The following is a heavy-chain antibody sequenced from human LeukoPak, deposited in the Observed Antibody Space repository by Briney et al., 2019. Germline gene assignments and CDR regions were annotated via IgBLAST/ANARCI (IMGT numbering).Heavy chain of an antibody. V-gene: IGHV4-34*01. CDR3: ARRPFPRSVAGTPYNWFDP. Sequence: SETLSLTCAVYGGSFSGYYWSWIRQPPGKGLEWIGEINHSGSTNYNPSLKSRVTISVDTSKNQFSLKLSSVTAADTAVYYCARRPFPRSVAGTPYNWFDPWGQGTLVTVSS. D-gene: IGHD6-19*01. J-gene: IGHJ5*02. CDR1: GGSFSGYY. CDR2: INHSGST.